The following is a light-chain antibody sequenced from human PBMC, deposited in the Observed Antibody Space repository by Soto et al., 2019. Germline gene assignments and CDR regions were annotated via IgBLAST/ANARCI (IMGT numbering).Light chain of an antibody. CDR1: QSVSNN. J-gene: IGKJ5*01. Sequence: EIVMTQSPATLSVSPGESATLSCRASQSVSNNLTWYQQKPGQPPRLLIYGASTRATGVPGRFSGSGSGTDFTLTISGLEPEDFAVYYCQQYGSSITFGQGTRLEIK. CDR3: QQYGSSIT. V-gene: IGKV3-15*01. CDR2: GAS.